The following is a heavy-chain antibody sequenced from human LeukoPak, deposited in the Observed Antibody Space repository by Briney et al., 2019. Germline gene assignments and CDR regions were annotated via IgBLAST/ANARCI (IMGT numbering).Heavy chain of an antibody. CDR2: INHSGST. CDR3: ARRQGGFWSGYYPKPEYFDY. V-gene: IGHV4-34*01. CDR1: GGSFSGYY. Sequence: SETLSLTCAVYGGSFSGYYWSWICQPPGKGLEWIGEINHSGSTNYNPSLKSRVTISVDTSKNQFSLKLSSVTAADTAVYYCARRQGGFWSGYYPKPEYFDYWGQGTLVTVSS. D-gene: IGHD3-3*01. J-gene: IGHJ4*02.